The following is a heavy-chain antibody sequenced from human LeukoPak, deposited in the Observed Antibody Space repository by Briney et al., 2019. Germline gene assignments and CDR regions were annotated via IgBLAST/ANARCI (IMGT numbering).Heavy chain of an antibody. CDR2: INPSGGST. J-gene: IGHJ3*02. V-gene: IGHV1-46*01. CDR3: ASVGSGGHDAFDI. D-gene: IGHD2-15*01. Sequence: ASVKVSCKASGYTFTSYYMHWVRQAPGQGLEWMGIINPSGGSTSYAQKFQGRVTMTRDMSTSTVYMVLSSLRSEDTAVYYCASVGSGGHDAFDIWGQGTMVTVSS. CDR1: GYTFTSYY.